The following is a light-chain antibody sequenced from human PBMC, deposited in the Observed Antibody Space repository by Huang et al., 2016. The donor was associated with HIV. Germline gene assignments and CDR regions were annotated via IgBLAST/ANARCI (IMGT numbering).Light chain of an antibody. V-gene: IGKV1-39*01. CDR1: QSLSSY. CDR2: AAA. CDR3: QQSYSTPPWT. J-gene: IGKJ1*01. Sequence: DIQMTQSPSSLSASVGDRVTITCRASQSLSSYLNWYQQKPGKAPKLLIYAAASLQSGVPSRFSGSGSVTDFTLTISSLQPEDFATYYCQQSYSTPPWTFGQGTKVEIK.